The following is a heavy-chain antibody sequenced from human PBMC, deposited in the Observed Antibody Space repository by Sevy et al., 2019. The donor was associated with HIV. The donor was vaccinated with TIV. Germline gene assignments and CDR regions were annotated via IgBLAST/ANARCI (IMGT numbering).Heavy chain of an antibody. J-gene: IGHJ6*02. CDR2: INSDGSST. CDR3: ARVFEGLEGYCSGGSCFPRSYYYGMDV. V-gene: IGHV3-74*01. CDR1: GFTFSSYW. D-gene: IGHD2-15*01. Sequence: GGSLRLSCAASGFTFSSYWMHWVRQAPGKGLVWVSRINSDGSSTSYADSVKGRFTISRDNAKNTLYLQMNSLRAEDTAVYYCARVFEGLEGYCSGGSCFPRSYYYGMDVWGQRTTVTVSS.